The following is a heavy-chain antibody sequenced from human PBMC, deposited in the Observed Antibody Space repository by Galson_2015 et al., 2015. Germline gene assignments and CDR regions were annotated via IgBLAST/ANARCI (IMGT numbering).Heavy chain of an antibody. J-gene: IGHJ3*01. CDR3: TRPRSDYDFWSGYSV. CDR2: IRSKAYGGTT. V-gene: IGHV3-49*04. CDR1: GFTFGDYA. Sequence: SLRLSCAASGFTFGDYAMSWVRQAPGKGLEWVGFIRSKAYGGTTEYAASVKGRFTISRDDSKSIVYLQMNSLKTEDTAVYYCTRPRSDYDFWSGYSVWGQGTMVTVSS. D-gene: IGHD3-3*01.